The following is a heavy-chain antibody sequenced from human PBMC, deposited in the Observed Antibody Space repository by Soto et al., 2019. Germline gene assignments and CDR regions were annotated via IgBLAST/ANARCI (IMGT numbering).Heavy chain of an antibody. CDR3: SKGGWFRSTSCYDFHAFYI. V-gene: IGHV3-23*01. D-gene: IGHD2-2*01. CDR1: GFTFSSYA. CDR2: ISGSGGST. J-gene: IGHJ3*02. Sequence: GGSLRLSCAASGFTFSSYAMSWVRQAPGKGLEWVSAISGSGGSTYYADSVKGRFTISRDNSKNTLYLQMNSLRAEDTAVYYWSKGGWFRSTSCYDFHAFYIWGQATMVT.